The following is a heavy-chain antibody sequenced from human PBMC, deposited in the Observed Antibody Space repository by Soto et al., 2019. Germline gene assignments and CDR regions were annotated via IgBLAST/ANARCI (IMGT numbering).Heavy chain of an antibody. CDR1: GFTFSSYG. CDR3: AKDRGYSGYDSLDY. J-gene: IGHJ4*02. Sequence: GGSLRLSCAASGFTFSSYGMHWVRQAPGKGLEWVAVISYDGSNKYYADSVKGRFTISRDNSKNTLYLQMNSLRAEDTAVYYCAKDRGYSGYDSLDYWGRGTLVTVSS. V-gene: IGHV3-30*18. D-gene: IGHD5-12*01. CDR2: ISYDGSNK.